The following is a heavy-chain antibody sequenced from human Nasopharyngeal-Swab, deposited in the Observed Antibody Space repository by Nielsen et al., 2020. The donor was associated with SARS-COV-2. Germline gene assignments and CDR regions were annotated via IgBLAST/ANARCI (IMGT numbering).Heavy chain of an antibody. D-gene: IGHD1-26*01. CDR1: GFTFRIYA. Sequence: GGSLRLSCATSGFTFRIYAMHWVRQAPGKGLEWVAVTSFDGSNKSYADSVKGRFTISKDYAQNTLYLHMNSLRAEDTAVYYCAKGLRVGSAYYFYYYMDVWGKGTTVTVS. CDR3: AKGLRVGSAYYFYYYMDV. J-gene: IGHJ6*03. CDR2: TSFDGSNK. V-gene: IGHV3-30*01.